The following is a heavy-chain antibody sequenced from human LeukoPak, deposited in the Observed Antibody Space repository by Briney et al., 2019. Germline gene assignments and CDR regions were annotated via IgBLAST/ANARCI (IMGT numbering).Heavy chain of an antibody. V-gene: IGHV3-23*01. CDR1: GITVSSYA. D-gene: IGHD4-17*01. CDR3: AKDPNGDYIGAFDM. CDR2: ISGSGGRT. J-gene: IGHJ3*02. Sequence: GGSLRLSCAASGITVSSYAMTWVRQAPGKGLEWVSSISGSGGRTLYADSVKGRFTISRDNFKNTPYLQMNSLRAEDTAVYHCAKDPNGDYIGAFDMWGQGTMVTVSS.